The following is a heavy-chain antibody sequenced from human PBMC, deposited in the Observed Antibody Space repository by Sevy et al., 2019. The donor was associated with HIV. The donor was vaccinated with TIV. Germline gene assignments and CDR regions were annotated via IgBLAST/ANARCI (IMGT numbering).Heavy chain of an antibody. Sequence: GGSLRLSCVASSGFTFSSYWRSWVRQAPGKGLEWVANIKQDGRVKYYVDSVRGRFAISRDNAKNSLYLQMNTLRADDTALYYCARGTYYYDSGGYYHDAFDLWGQGTMVTVSS. V-gene: IGHV3-7*03. CDR1: GFTFSSYW. J-gene: IGHJ3*01. CDR3: ARGTYYYDSGGYYHDAFDL. D-gene: IGHD3-22*01. CDR2: IKQDGRVK.